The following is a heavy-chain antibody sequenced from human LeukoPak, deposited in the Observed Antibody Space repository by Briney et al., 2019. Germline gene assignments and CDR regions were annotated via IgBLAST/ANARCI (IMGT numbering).Heavy chain of an antibody. CDR2: INHSGST. CDR1: GGAFSGYY. Sequence: SETLSLTCAVYGGAFSGYYWSWIRQPPGKGLEWIGEINHSGSTNYNPSLKSRVTISVDTSKNQFSLKLSSVTAADKAVYYCERESYSSSWYGDYFDYWGQGTLVTVSS. J-gene: IGHJ4*02. CDR3: ERESYSSSWYGDYFDY. D-gene: IGHD6-13*01. V-gene: IGHV4-34*01.